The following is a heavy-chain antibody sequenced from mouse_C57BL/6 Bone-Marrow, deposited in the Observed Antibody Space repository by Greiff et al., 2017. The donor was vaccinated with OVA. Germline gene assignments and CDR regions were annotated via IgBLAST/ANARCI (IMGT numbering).Heavy chain of an antibody. CDR3: AQIPLIYDGYYFDD. CDR2: LDPEDGET. D-gene: IGHD2-3*01. CDR1: GFNIKDYY. V-gene: IGHV14-2*01. J-gene: IGHJ2*01. Sequence: VQLQQSGAELVKPGASVKLSCTASGFNIKDYYMHWVKQRTEQGLEWIGRLDPEDGETKYAPKFQDKATIPADTSSNTAYLQLSSLTSEDTAVYYCAQIPLIYDGYYFDDWGQGTTLTVSS.